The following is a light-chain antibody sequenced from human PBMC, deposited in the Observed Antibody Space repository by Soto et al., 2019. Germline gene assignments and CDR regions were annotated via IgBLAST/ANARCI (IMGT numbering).Light chain of an antibody. Sequence: DIVLTQSPDSLAVSLGERPTINCKSSHNILYSSDHKNYLSWYQQRPGQPPKLLFYWASTRESGVPDRFSGSGSGTHFTLTITRLQAEDVAVYYCQQYYSSPPTFGQGTKVEIK. V-gene: IGKV4-1*01. CDR3: QQYYSSPPT. J-gene: IGKJ1*01. CDR1: HNILYSSDHKNY. CDR2: WAS.